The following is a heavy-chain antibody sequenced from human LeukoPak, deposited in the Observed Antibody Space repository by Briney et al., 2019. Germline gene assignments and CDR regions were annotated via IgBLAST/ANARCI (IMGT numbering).Heavy chain of an antibody. D-gene: IGHD6-6*01. CDR3: ARPGVAARPDELGY. V-gene: IGHV1-69*10. Sequence: ASVKVSCKSSGATFSSYAISWVRQAPGQGLEWVGRITPTLDLAFYAQKFQGRVTLTADRSTSTAYLELTGLRSDDTAVYYCARPGVAARPDELGYWGQGTLVTVSS. CDR1: GATFSSYA. CDR2: ITPTLDLA. J-gene: IGHJ4*02.